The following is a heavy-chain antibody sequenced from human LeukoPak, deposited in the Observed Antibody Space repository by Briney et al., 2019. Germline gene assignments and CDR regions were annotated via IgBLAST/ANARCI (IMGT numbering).Heavy chain of an antibody. Sequence: GGSLRLSCAVSGFTINNYAMSWVRQAPGKGLEWVSATSASGASTYYANSVKGRFTISRDISKNTLYLQMNSLRDEDTALYYCAKAGAYSSSSYDYWGQGALVTVSS. CDR1: GFTINNYA. CDR3: AKAGAYSSSSYDY. V-gene: IGHV3-23*01. D-gene: IGHD6-6*01. J-gene: IGHJ4*02. CDR2: TSASGAST.